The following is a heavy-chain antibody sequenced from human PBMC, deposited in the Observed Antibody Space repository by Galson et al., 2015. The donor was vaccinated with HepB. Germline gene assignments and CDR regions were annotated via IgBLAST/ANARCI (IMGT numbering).Heavy chain of an antibody. Sequence: LRLSCAASRFIFSSHWMSWVRQAPGKGLEWVADIKGGGSQTSYVDSVRGRFTISRDNAKNSLYLQMHSLRAEDTAVYFCARGTRDMEFDPWGQGTLVTVSS. D-gene: IGHD1-7*01. J-gene: IGHJ5*02. CDR2: IKGGGSQT. CDR1: RFIFSSHW. V-gene: IGHV3-7*03. CDR3: ARGTRDMEFDP.